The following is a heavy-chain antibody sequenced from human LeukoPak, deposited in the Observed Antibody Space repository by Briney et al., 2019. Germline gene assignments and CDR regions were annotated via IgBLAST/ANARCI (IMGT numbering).Heavy chain of an antibody. D-gene: IGHD2-8*01. CDR2: INPRNGAT. CDR3: ARDPRDTDGSYDS. Sequence: ASVKVSCKASGYTFTSYYIHWVRQAPRQGPDWMGYINPRNGATNYSQKFQGRLTMTRDTSISTAYMEVSSLKSDDTAVYYCARDPRDTDGSYDSWGQGTLLTVSS. CDR1: GYTFTSYY. J-gene: IGHJ5*01. V-gene: IGHV1-2*02.